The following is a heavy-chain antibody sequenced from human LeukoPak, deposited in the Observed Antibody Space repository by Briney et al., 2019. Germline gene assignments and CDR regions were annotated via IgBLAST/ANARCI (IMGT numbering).Heavy chain of an antibody. Sequence: ASVKVSCKASGYTFTGYYMHWLRQATGQGLDWMGRINPNSGGTNYAHKFQGRVTMTRDTPINKAYMEPNRLRSDCRAVYYLPRDPGYCCGGSCPLGPNWGQGTLVTVSS. CDR3: PRDPGYCCGGSCPLGPN. J-gene: IGHJ4*02. CDR1: GYTFTGYY. CDR2: INPNSGGT. V-gene: IGHV1-2*06. D-gene: IGHD2-15*01.